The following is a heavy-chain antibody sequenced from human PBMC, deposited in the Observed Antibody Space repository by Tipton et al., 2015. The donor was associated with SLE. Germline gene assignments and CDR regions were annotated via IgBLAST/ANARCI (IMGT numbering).Heavy chain of an antibody. Sequence: SLRLSCAASGFTFSSYAMSWVRQAPGKGLEWVSAISGSGGSTYYADSVKGRFTISRDNSKNTLYLQMSSLRAEDTATYYCAKRGQLGGFDSWGQGALVTVSS. CDR2: ISGSGGST. V-gene: IGHV3-23*01. J-gene: IGHJ4*02. CDR3: AKRGQLGGFDS. CDR1: GFTFSSYA. D-gene: IGHD1-1*01.